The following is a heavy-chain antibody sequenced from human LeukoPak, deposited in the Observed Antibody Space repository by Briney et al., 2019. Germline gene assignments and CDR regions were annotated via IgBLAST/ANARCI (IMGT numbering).Heavy chain of an antibody. CDR1: GGSISSYY. V-gene: IGHV4-59*01. D-gene: IGHD5-12*01. CDR3: ARGSRLDGMDV. Sequence: SETLSLTCTVSGGSISSYYWSWIRQPPGKGLEWIGYIYYGGSTNYNPSLKSRVTISVDTSKNQFSLKLSSVTAADTAVYYCARGSRLDGMDVWGQGTTATVSS. J-gene: IGHJ6*02. CDR2: IYYGGST.